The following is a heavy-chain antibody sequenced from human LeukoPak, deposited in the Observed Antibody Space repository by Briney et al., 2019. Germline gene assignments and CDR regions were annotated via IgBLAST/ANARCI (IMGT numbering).Heavy chain of an antibody. J-gene: IGHJ4*02. CDR3: ARVRDGMTTVTNLDY. V-gene: IGHV1-2*02. CDR1: GYTFTGYY. D-gene: IGHD4-17*01. CDR2: INPNSGGT. Sequence: ASVKVSCKASGYTFTGYYMHWVRQAPGQGLEWMGWINPNSGGTNYAQKFQGRVTMTRDTSISTAYMELSRLRSDDTAVYYCARVRDGMTTVTNLDYWGQGTLVTVSS.